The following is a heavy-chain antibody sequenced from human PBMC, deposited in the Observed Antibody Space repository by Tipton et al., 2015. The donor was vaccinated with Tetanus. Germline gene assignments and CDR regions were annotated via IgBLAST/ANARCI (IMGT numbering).Heavy chain of an antibody. D-gene: IGHD3-3*02. CDR3: AKDPSAWVENSGWAFLES. Sequence: SLRLSCAATGFTFSSYAMSWVRQAPGKGLEWVSGSSGDGRSTFYAESVKGRFTISKDTSKNTLYLQMNSLRADDTAVYYCAKDPSAWVENSGWAFLESWGQGTVVTVSS. V-gene: IGHV3-23*01. CDR1: GFTFSSYA. CDR2: SSGDGRST. J-gene: IGHJ5*02.